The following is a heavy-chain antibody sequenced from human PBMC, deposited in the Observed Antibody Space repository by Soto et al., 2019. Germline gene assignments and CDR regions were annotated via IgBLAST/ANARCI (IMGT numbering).Heavy chain of an antibody. CDR1: GFTFSDYY. CDR3: ARDRGRGAPDY. CDR2: ISSSSSYT. Sequence: QVQLVESGGGLVKPGGSLRLSCAASGFTFSDYYMSWIRQAPGKGLEWVSYISSSSSYTNYADSVKGRFTISRDNAKNSLYLQMNSMRAEDTAVYYCARDRGRGAPDYWGQGTLVTVSS. V-gene: IGHV3-11*06. J-gene: IGHJ4*02. D-gene: IGHD1-26*01.